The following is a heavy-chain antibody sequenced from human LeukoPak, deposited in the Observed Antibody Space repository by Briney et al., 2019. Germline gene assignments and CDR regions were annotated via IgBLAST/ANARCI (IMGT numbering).Heavy chain of an antibody. CDR1: GFTFRTHT. D-gene: IGHD3-3*01. J-gene: IGHJ4*02. Sequence: PGGSLRLSRAASGFTFRTHTMNWVRQAPGKGLEWVSCISSSSSDIYYADSVKGRFTISRDNAKNSLYLHMSSLRAEDTAVYYCARVPGGLEWADFDYWGQGTLVTVSS. CDR3: ARVPGGLEWADFDY. V-gene: IGHV3-21*01. CDR2: ISSSSSDI.